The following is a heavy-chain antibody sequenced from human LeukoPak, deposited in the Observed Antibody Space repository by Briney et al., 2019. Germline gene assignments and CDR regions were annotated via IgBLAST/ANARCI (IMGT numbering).Heavy chain of an antibody. D-gene: IGHD2-2*01. CDR1: GGSFSGYY. V-gene: IGHV4-34*01. Sequence: SETLSLTCAVYGGSFSGYYWSWIRQPPGKGLEWSGEINHSGSTNYNPSLKSRATILVDTSKNQFSLKLSSVTAADTAVYYCARRLVPAAMLVDYWGQGTLVTVSS. CDR3: ARRLVPAAMLVDY. J-gene: IGHJ4*02. CDR2: INHSGST.